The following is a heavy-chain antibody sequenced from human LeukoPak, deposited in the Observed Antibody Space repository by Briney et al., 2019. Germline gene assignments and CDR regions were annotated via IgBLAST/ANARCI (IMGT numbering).Heavy chain of an antibody. CDR1: GFTFSSYA. CDR2: INSDGSTT. CDR3: ANNWFDP. J-gene: IGHJ5*02. Sequence: GGSLRLSCAASGFTFSSYAMSWVRQAPGKGLAWVSRINSDGSTTNYADSVKGRFTISRDNAKNTLYLQMDSLRVEDTAVYYCANNWFDPWGQGTLVTVSS. V-gene: IGHV3-74*01.